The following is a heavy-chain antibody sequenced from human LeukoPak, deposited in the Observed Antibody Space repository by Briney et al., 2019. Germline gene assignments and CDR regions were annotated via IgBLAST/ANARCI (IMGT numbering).Heavy chain of an antibody. CDR1: GGSFNGYY. CDR3: ARARGFVVVPAAPRNYYYYYMDV. CDR2: INHSGST. J-gene: IGHJ6*03. Sequence: SETLSLTCAVYGGSFNGYYWSWIRQPPGKGLEWIGEINHSGSTNYNPSLMSRVTISVDTSKNQFSLKLSSVTAADTAVYYCARARGFVVVPAAPRNYYYYYMDVWGKGTTVTVSS. D-gene: IGHD2-2*01. V-gene: IGHV4-34*01.